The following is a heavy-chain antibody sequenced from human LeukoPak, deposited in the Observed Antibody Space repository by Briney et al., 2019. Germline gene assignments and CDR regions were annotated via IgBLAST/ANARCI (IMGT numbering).Heavy chain of an antibody. CDR3: ARMFRGVTNYYYYYYMDV. CDR1: GFTFSSYS. J-gene: IGHJ6*03. V-gene: IGHV3-48*01. Sequence: GGSLRLSCAASGFTFSSYSMNWVRQAPGKGLEWVSYISSSSSTIYYADSVKGRFTISRDNAKNSLYLQMNSLRAEDTAVYYCARMFRGVTNYYYYYYMDVWGKGTTVTVSS. D-gene: IGHD3-10*01. CDR2: ISSSSSTI.